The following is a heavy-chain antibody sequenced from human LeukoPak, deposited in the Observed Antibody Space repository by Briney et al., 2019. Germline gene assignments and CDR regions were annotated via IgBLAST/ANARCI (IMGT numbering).Heavy chain of an antibody. Sequence: GGSLRLSCAASGFTFSSYAMSWVRQAPGKGLEWVSAVSGSGDTTKYADSVKGRLTISRDNSNNMLYLQMNSLRAEDTAVYYCARGLEYSSSFHAFDIWGQGTMVTVSS. CDR3: ARGLEYSSSFHAFDI. CDR1: GFTFSSYA. CDR2: VSGSGDTT. D-gene: IGHD6-6*01. V-gene: IGHV3-23*01. J-gene: IGHJ3*02.